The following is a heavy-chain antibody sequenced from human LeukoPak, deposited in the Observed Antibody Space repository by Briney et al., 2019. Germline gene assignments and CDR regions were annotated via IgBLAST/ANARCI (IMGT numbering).Heavy chain of an antibody. V-gene: IGHV3-23*01. CDR2: ISGSGGST. D-gene: IGHD3-22*01. CDR3: AKRGDSSGYYPFDP. CDR1: GFTFSSYA. Sequence: GGSLRLSCAASGFTFSSYAMSWVRQAPGKGLEWVSAISGSGGSTYYADSVKGRFTISRDNSKNTLYLQVNSLRAEDTAVYYCAKRGDSSGYYPFDPWGQGTLVTVSS. J-gene: IGHJ5*02.